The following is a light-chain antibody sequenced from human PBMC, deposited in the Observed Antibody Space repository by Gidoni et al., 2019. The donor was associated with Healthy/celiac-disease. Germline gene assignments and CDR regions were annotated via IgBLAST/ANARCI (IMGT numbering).Light chain of an antibody. CDR3: QQSYSTPRA. CDR1: QSSSSY. Sequence: DIQMTQSPSSLSASVGERVTITFRASQSSSSYLNWYQQQQRKAPKLLIYAASSLQSGVPSRFSGSGSGTDLTLTISSMQPEDFATYYCQQSYSTPRAFGPGTKVDIK. V-gene: IGKV1-39*01. J-gene: IGKJ3*01. CDR2: AAS.